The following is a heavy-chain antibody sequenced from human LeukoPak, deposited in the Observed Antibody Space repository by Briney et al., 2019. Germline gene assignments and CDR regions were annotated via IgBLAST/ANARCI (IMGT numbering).Heavy chain of an antibody. J-gene: IGHJ4*02. CDR1: GFTFDDYA. D-gene: IGHD3-22*01. CDR2: ICWNSGSI. Sequence: QPGGSLRLSCAASGFTFDDYAMLWVRQAPGKGLEWVSGICWNSGSIGYADSVKGRFTISRDNAKNSLYLQMNSLRAEDTALYYCAKDMGWYYYDSSGSKGFDYWGQGTLVTVSS. CDR3: AKDMGWYYYDSSGSKGFDY. V-gene: IGHV3-9*01.